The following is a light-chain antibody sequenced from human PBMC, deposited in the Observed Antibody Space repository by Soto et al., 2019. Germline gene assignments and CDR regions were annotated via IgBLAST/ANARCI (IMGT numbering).Light chain of an antibody. V-gene: IGLV2-23*02. CDR3: CSYAGDSIVV. J-gene: IGLJ2*01. CDR1: SSDVGGYKL. Sequence: QSALTQPASVSGSPGQSITISCTGSSSDVGGYKLVSWYQQHPGKAPKLIIYEVTKRPSGISNRFSASKSGNTASLTISGFQAEDEADYYCCSYAGDSIVVFGGGTKLTVL. CDR2: EVT.